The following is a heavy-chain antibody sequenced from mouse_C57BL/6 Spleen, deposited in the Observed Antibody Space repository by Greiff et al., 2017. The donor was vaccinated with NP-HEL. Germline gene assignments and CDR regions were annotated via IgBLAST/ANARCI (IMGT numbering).Heavy chain of an antibody. D-gene: IGHD2-5*01. V-gene: IGHV1-53*01. CDR1: GYTFTSYW. Sequence: QVQLQQSGTELVKPGASVKLSCKASGYTFTSYWMHWVKQRPGQGLEWIGNINPSNGGTNYNEKFKSKATLTVDKSSSTAYMQLSSLTSEDSAVYYCARSGPYYSNLDYWGQGTTLTVSS. CDR3: ARSGPYYSNLDY. CDR2: INPSNGGT. J-gene: IGHJ2*01.